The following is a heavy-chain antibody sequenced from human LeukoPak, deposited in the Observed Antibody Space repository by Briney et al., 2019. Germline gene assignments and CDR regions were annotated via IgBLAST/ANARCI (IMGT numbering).Heavy chain of an antibody. CDR1: GYTLTELS. CDR2: FDPEDGET. V-gene: IGHV1-24*01. J-gene: IGHJ6*02. D-gene: IGHD4-11*01. Sequence: ASVKVSCKVSGYTLTELSMHWVRQAPGKGLEWMGGFDPEDGETIYAQKFQGRVTMTEDTSTDTAHMELSSLRSEDTAVYYCATVYSNYGDYYGMDVWGQGTTVTVSS. CDR3: ATVYSNYGDYYGMDV.